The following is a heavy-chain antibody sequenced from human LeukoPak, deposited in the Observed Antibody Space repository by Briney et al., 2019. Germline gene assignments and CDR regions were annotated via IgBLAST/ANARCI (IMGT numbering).Heavy chain of an antibody. CDR3: ARGRGGLLWFGEFNS. Sequence: GGSLRLSCATSGFSFRSFWMSWVRQAPGKRLEWVANIKQDGSEKYYVDSVKGRFTISRDNANNSLYLQMNSLRAEDTAVYYCARGRGGLLWFGEFNSWGQGTLVTVSS. D-gene: IGHD3-10*01. CDR1: GFSFRSFW. CDR2: IKQDGSEK. V-gene: IGHV3-7*01. J-gene: IGHJ4*02.